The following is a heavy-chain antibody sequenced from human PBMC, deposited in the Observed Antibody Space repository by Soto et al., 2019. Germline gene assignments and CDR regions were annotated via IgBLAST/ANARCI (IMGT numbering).Heavy chain of an antibody. Sequence: QVQLQESGPGLVKPSGTLSLTCAVAGVSISSHDWWTWVRQPPGKGLEWIGESHQSGNTHYNSSLESRVTISLDKSKKQLSLQLTSVTVADTAVYYCATRDTGRVYWGQGTLVTVSS. V-gene: IGHV4-4*02. CDR3: ATRDTGRVY. J-gene: IGHJ4*02. CDR1: GVSISSHDW. D-gene: IGHD5-18*01. CDR2: SHQSGNT.